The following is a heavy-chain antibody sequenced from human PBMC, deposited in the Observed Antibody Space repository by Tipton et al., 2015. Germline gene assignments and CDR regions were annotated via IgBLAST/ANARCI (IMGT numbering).Heavy chain of an antibody. D-gene: IGHD3-3*01. Sequence: LRLSCTVPGGSISSSSFYWGLTRQPPGRGLEWIGYIFPSGTTDYNPSLKSRAVISVDTSKNQLYLKLSSVTAADTAVYYCARDSPFGCMDVWGQGTTVTVSS. CDR1: GGSISSSSFY. V-gene: IGHV4-39*07. CDR2: IFPSGTT. CDR3: ARDSPFGCMDV. J-gene: IGHJ6*02.